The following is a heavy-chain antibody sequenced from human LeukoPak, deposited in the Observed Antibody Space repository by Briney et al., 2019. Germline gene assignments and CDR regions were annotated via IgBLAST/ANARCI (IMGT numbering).Heavy chain of an antibody. CDR2: IYTSGST. V-gene: IGHV4-61*02. CDR3: ARGGYGSGRKRPYYYYYYMDV. D-gene: IGHD3-10*01. J-gene: IGHJ6*03. Sequence: SETLSLTCTVSGGSISSGSYYWSWIRQPAGKGLEWIGRIYTSGSTNYNPSLKSRVTISVVTSKNQFSLKLSSVTAADTAVYYCARGGYGSGRKRPYYYYYYMDVWGKGTTVTISS. CDR1: GGSISSGSYY.